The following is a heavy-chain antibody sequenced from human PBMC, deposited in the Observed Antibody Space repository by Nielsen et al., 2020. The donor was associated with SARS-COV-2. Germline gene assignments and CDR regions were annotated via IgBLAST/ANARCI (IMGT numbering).Heavy chain of an antibody. V-gene: IGHV4-31*03. J-gene: IGHJ5*02. CDR1: GVSFSSGGSS. Sequence: SETLSLTCSVSGVSFSSGGSSYSWIRQHPGQGLESIGLRHYTGNTYYKPSLQSRLFISVDTSKNQFSLRLSSVTAADTAVYYCATRAGWFDPWGQGTRVTVSS. D-gene: IGHD6-19*01. CDR2: RHYTGNT. CDR3: ATRAGWFDP.